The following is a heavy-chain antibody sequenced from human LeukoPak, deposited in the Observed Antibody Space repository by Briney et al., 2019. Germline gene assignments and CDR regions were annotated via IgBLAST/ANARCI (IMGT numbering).Heavy chain of an antibody. CDR3: GTLGNADGAY. CDR2: IVPMFGAA. V-gene: IGHV1-69*01. Sequence: ASVKLSCTASGDTFSTYSISWVRQAPGEGLEWMGGIVPMFGAANYAQKFQGRVTITAHESTSTTYMELGSLRTEDTAFYYCGTLGNADGAYWGQGTLVTVSS. J-gene: IGHJ4*02. CDR1: GDTFSTYS. D-gene: IGHD4/OR15-4a*01.